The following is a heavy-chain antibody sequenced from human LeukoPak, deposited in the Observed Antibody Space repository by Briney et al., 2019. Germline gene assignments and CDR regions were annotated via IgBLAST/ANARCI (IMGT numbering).Heavy chain of an antibody. J-gene: IGHJ4*02. Sequence: PSETLSLTCTVSGGSIRTYYWSWIRQPPGQGLEWIGYIYYTGSTNYNPSLKSRLTISVDTSKNQFSLKLSSVTAADTAVYYCAREAETKYYFDYWGQGTLVTVSS. D-gene: IGHD1-7*01. CDR1: GGSIRTYY. V-gene: IGHV4-59*01. CDR2: IYYTGST. CDR3: AREAETKYYFDY.